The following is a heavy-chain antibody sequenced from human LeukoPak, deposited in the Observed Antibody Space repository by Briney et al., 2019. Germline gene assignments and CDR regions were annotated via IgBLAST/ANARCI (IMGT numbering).Heavy chain of an antibody. CDR1: GFTFSSYA. J-gene: IGHJ6*04. D-gene: IGHD4-11*01. V-gene: IGHV3-30-3*01. CDR3: ARPRERAAVRGSYSNPAMDV. Sequence: GGSLRLSCAASGFTFSSYAMHWVRQAPGKGLEWVAVISYDGSNKYYADSVKGRFTISRDNSKNTLYLQMNSLRAEDTAVYYCARPRERAAVRGSYSNPAMDVWGKGTTVTVSS. CDR2: ISYDGSNK.